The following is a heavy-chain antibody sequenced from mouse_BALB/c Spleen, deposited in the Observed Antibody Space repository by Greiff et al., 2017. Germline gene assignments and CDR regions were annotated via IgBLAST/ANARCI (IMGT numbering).Heavy chain of an antibody. D-gene: IGHD2-4*01. CDR2: IDPSDSYT. CDR1: GYTFTSYW. J-gene: IGHJ4*01. V-gene: IGHV1-69*02. CDR3: ARGATMITTRDYAMDY. Sequence: VQLQQPGAELVKPGASVKLSCKASGYTFTSYWMHWVKQRPGQGLEWIGEIDPSDSYTNYNQKFKGKATLTVDKSSSTAYMQLSSLTSEDSAVYYCARGATMITTRDYAMDYWGQGTSVTVSS.